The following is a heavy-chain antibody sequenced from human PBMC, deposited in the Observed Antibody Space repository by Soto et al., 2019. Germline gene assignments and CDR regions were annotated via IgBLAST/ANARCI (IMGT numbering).Heavy chain of an antibody. CDR1: GGTFSSYA. D-gene: IGHD1-26*01. Sequence: QVQLVQSGAEVKKPGSSVKVSCKASGGTFSSYAISWVRQAPGQGLEWMGGIIPIFGTANYAQKFQGRVTITADETTSTAYMELRSLRSEDTAVYYCARPWRSGSYFLPQDYWGQGTLVTVSS. V-gene: IGHV1-69*12. CDR3: ARPWRSGSYFLPQDY. J-gene: IGHJ4*02. CDR2: IIPIFGTA.